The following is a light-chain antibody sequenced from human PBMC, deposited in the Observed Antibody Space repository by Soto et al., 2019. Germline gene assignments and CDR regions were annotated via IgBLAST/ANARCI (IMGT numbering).Light chain of an antibody. V-gene: IGLV2-14*03. Sequence: QSALTQPASVSWSPGQAITISCAGTSSDVGGYNYVSWYQHHPGKTPKLIIYDFSNRPSGVSIRFSGSKSDNTASLTISGLQPEDEADYHCSSYTTSNTSQIVFGTGTKVTVL. CDR2: DFS. J-gene: IGLJ1*01. CDR3: SSYTTSNTSQIV. CDR1: SSDVGGYNY.